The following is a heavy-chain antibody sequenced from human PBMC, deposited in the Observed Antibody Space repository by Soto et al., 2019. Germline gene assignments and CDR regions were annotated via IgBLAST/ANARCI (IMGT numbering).Heavy chain of an antibody. V-gene: IGHV4-39*01. CDR2: IYYSGST. CDR1: GGSISSSSYY. J-gene: IGHJ5*02. Sequence: QLQLQESGPGLVKPSETLSLTCTVYGGSISSSSYYWGWIRQPPGKGLDWIGGIYYSGSTYYNPSRQSRVTISVDTSKNQSCLNLSSVAAADTAVYYCARHQSHSSSYVYPWGQGTLVTGSS. D-gene: IGHD6-13*01. CDR3: ARHQSHSSSYVYP.